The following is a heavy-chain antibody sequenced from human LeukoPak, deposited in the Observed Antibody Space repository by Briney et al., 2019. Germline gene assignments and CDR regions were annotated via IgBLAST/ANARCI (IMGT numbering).Heavy chain of an antibody. CDR1: GFTFSSYA. V-gene: IGHV3-30*04. CDR3: AKDQRGGIDY. J-gene: IGHJ4*02. Sequence: PGRSLRLSCAASGFTFSSYAMHWVRQAPGKGLEWVAVISYDGSNKYYADSVKGRFTISRDNSKNTLYLQMNSLRAEDTAVYYCAKDQRGGIDYWGQGTLVTVSS. CDR2: ISYDGSNK.